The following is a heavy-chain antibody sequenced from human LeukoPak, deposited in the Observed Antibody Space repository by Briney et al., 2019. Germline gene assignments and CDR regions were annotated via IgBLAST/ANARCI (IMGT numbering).Heavy chain of an antibody. D-gene: IGHD2-2*01. J-gene: IGHJ6*03. CDR1: GFTFSSYG. CDR2: IRYDGSNK. CDR3: VKCGGGVPAARGYYYYMDV. V-gene: IGHV3-30*02. Sequence: PGGSLRLSCAASGFTFSSYGMHWVRQAPGKGLEWVAFIRYDGSNKYYADSVKGRFTISRDNSKNTLYLQMNSLRAEDTAVYYCVKCGGGVPAARGYYYYMDVWGKGTTVTVSS.